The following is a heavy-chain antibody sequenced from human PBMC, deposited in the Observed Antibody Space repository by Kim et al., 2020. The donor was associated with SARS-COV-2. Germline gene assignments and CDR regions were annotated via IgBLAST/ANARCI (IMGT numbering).Heavy chain of an antibody. Sequence: GGSLRLSCAASGFTFSSYSMNWVRQAPGKGLEWVSSISSSSSYIYYADSVKGRFTISRDNAKNSLYLQMNSLRAEDTAVYYCAREGYSNMVTSYYYYGMDVWGQGTTVTVSS. D-gene: IGHD6-13*01. CDR3: AREGYSNMVTSYYYYGMDV. CDR2: ISSSSSYI. J-gene: IGHJ6*02. V-gene: IGHV3-21*01. CDR1: GFTFSSYS.